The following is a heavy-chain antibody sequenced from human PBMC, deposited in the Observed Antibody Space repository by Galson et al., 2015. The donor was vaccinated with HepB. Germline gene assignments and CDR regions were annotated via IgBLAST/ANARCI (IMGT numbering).Heavy chain of an antibody. CDR1: GGSITGYY. J-gene: IGHJ5*02. V-gene: IGHV4-59*01. CDR3: ARHWSYSTSWSNWFDP. Sequence: ETLSLTCTVSGGSITGYYWSWIRQPPGKGLEWIGYIYYSGTTNYNPSLKSRVTISVDTSKNQFSLRLTSVIAADTAVYYCARHWSYSTSWSNWFDPWGQGTLVTVSS. CDR2: IYYSGTT. D-gene: IGHD6-13*01.